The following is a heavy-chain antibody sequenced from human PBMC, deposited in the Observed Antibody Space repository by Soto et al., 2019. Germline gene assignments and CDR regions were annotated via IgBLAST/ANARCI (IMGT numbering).Heavy chain of an antibody. CDR2: IWYDGSKK. CDR3: ARDASYYSLWSGYYPSRNVMDV. Sequence: QVQVVESGGGVVQPGRSLRLSCAASGFTFSSFGMHWVRQAPGKGLEWVSLIWYDGSKKSYGDSVKGRFTISRDNSRNTVYLQMNSLGADDTAVYYCARDASYYSLWSGYYPSRNVMDVWGQGTTVTVSS. CDR1: GFTFSSFG. J-gene: IGHJ6*01. D-gene: IGHD3-3*01. V-gene: IGHV3-33*01.